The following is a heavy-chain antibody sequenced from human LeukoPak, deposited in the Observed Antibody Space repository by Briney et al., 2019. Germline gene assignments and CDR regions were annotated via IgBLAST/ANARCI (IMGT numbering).Heavy chain of an antibody. CDR2: VSSTGSPI. Sequence: GGSLRLSCAASGFTFNSYSMNWVRQAPGKGLEWISFVSSTGSPIYYADSVKGRFTMSRDNAKNLLYLQMNSLRAEDTAVYYCARCDFGYYSRYLQHWGQGTLVTVSS. CDR3: ARCDFGYYSRYLQH. CDR1: GFTFNSYS. D-gene: IGHD3-22*01. V-gene: IGHV3-48*03. J-gene: IGHJ1*01.